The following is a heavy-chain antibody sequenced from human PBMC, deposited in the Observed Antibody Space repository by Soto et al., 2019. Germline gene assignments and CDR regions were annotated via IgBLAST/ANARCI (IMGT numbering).Heavy chain of an antibody. CDR1: GFTFTNYG. Sequence: EVQLLESGGGLVQPGGSLRLSCAASGFTFTNYGMNWVRQAPGRGLEWVSSISGGGGNTYYADSVKGRFTISRDNXXXXXXXXXXXXRAEDTAVYYCAKVISGLLGGRFDYWGQGTLVTVSS. J-gene: IGHJ4*02. CDR3: AKVISGLLGGRFDY. V-gene: IGHV3-23*01. CDR2: ISGGGGNT. D-gene: IGHD1-26*01.